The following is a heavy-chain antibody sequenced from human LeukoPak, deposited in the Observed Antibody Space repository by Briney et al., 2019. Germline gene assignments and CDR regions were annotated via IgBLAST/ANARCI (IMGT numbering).Heavy chain of an antibody. V-gene: IGHV3-23*01. J-gene: IGHJ6*03. D-gene: IGHD6-13*01. CDR2: ISGSGGST. Sequence: GGSLRLSCAASGFTFSTYAMSWVRQAPGKGLEWVSAISGSGGSTYYADSVKGRCTISRDNSKNTLYLQINSLRAEDTALYYCARAASGYSSSWYEDYYYYYMDVWGKGTTVTVSS. CDR3: ARAASGYSSSWYEDYYYYYMDV. CDR1: GFTFSTYA.